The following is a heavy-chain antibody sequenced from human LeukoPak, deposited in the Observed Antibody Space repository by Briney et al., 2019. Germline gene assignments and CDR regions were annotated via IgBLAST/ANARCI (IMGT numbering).Heavy chain of an antibody. Sequence: PSETLSLTCTVSGGSISSYYWSWIRQPPGKGLESIGYIYYSNTNYNPSLKSRVTISVDTSKNQFSLKLSSVTAADTAVYYCARLVTPRWATQGAFDIWGQGTMVTVSS. CDR2: IYYSNT. CDR1: GGSISSYY. V-gene: IGHV4-59*08. D-gene: IGHD4-23*01. CDR3: ARLVTPRWATQGAFDI. J-gene: IGHJ3*02.